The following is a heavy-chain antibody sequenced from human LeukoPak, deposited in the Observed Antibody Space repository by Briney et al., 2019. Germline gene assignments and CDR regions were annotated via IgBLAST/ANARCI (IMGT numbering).Heavy chain of an antibody. D-gene: IGHD2-21*02. CDR3: ATSLNVTLIKCFDL. J-gene: IGHJ2*01. Sequence: VASVKVSCKASGYTFTGYYMHWVRQAPGQGLEWMGWINPNNGGTKSAQKFQGRVTMTRDTSISTAYMEMTRLRSDDAAVYYCATSLNVTLIKCFDLWGRGTLVTVSS. V-gene: IGHV1-2*02. CDR1: GYTFTGYY. CDR2: INPNNGGT.